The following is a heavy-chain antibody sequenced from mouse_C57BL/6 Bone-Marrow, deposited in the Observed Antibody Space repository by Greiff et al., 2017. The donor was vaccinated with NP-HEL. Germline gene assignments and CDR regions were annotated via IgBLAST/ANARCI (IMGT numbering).Heavy chain of an antibody. D-gene: IGHD4-1*01. CDR2: IDPNSGGT. V-gene: IGHV1-72*01. CDR3: GRRGLGPPRYFDV. Sequence: VQLQQPGAELVKPGASVKLSCKASGYTFTSYWMHWVKQRPGRGLEWIGRIDPNSGGTKYNEKFKSKARLTVDKPSSTASMQLSSLTSEDSAVYYCGRRGLGPPRYFDVWGTGTTVTVSS. CDR1: GYTFTSYW. J-gene: IGHJ1*03.